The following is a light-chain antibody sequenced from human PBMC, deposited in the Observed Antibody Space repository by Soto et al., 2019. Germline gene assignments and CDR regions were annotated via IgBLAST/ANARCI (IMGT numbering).Light chain of an antibody. V-gene: IGKV3-15*01. Sequence: EIVMTQSPATLSVSPGERATLSCRASQSVSSNLAWYQQKPCQVPRLLIYGASTMATGIPATFSGSGSGTEFTLTISSLQSEDFAVYYCQQYNNWRLTFGGGTKVEIK. CDR3: QQYNNWRLT. CDR1: QSVSSN. CDR2: GAS. J-gene: IGKJ4*01.